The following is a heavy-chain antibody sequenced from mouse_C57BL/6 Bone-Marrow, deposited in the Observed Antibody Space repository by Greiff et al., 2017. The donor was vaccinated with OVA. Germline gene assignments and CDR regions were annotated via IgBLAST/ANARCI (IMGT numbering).Heavy chain of an antibody. J-gene: IGHJ2*01. CDR3: ARPIITTVVEYFDY. CDR1: GFTFSSYG. CDR2: ISSGGSYT. D-gene: IGHD1-1*01. Sequence: DVHLVESGGDLVKPGGSLKLSCAASGFTFSSYGMSWVRQTPDKRLEWVATISSGGSYTYYPDSVKGRFTISRDNAKNTLYLQMSSLKSEDTAMYYCARPIITTVVEYFDYWGQGTTLTVSS. V-gene: IGHV5-6*01.